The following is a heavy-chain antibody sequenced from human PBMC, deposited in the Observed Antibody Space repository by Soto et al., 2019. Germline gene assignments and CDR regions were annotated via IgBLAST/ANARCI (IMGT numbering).Heavy chain of an antibody. CDR1: GFIFSDYW. J-gene: IGHJ4*02. D-gene: IGHD2-2*01. V-gene: IGHV3-7*03. CDR3: VKDGGYCSSSTCYSPRNHYFDS. Sequence: GALRLSCAASGFIFSDYWMSWVRQAPGKVPEWVANIKFDGSEKQYVDSVRGRFTISRDNSRNSLFLQMNSLRAGDTAVYYCVKDGGYCSSSTCYSPRNHYFDSWGQGXLVTVYS. CDR2: IKFDGSEK.